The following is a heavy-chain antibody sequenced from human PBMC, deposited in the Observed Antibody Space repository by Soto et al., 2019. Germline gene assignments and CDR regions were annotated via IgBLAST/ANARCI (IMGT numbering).Heavy chain of an antibody. CDR1: GYLFTDYG. CDR3: AREAAAGTIADY. J-gene: IGHJ4*02. CDR2: TSSYLGNT. Sequence: ASVKVSCKTSGYLFTDYGITWVRQAPGQGLEWMGWTSSYLGNTKYAQKLQGRVTMTSDTSTNTAYMELRSLRSDDTAVYHCAREAAAGTIADYWGQGTLVTVSS. V-gene: IGHV1-18*04. D-gene: IGHD6-25*01.